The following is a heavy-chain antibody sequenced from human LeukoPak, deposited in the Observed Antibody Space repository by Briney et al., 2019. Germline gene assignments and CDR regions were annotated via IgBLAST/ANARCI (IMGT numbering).Heavy chain of an antibody. CDR3: ARDPRSRVLYYFDY. CDR1: GFTFSSYS. Sequence: PGGSLRLSCAASGFTFSSYSMNWVRQAPGKGLEWVAVIWYDGSNKYYADSVKGRFTISRDNSKNTLYLQMNSLRAEDTAVYYCARDPRSRVLYYFDYWGQGTLVTVSS. CDR2: IWYDGSNK. V-gene: IGHV3-33*08. J-gene: IGHJ4*02. D-gene: IGHD3-3*01.